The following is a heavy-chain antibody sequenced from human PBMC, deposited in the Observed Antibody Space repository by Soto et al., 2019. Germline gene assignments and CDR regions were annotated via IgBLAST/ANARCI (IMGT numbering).Heavy chain of an antibody. V-gene: IGHV1-24*01. CDR1: GYTLTELS. D-gene: IGHD3-16*02. J-gene: IGHJ4*02. CDR2: INPDNGET. CDR3: ARDEDTITFRRVIVHSAQDY. Sequence: ASVKVSFKVSGYTLTELSMHWVRQAPGKGLEWMGGINPDNGETNYAQKFQGRVTMTADTSTSTAYMELRSLRSDDTAVYYCARDEDTITFRRVIVHSAQDYWGQGTLVTVSS.